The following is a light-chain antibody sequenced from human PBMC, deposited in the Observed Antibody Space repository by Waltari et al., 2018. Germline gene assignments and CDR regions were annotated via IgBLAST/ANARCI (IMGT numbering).Light chain of an antibody. CDR1: SSDVGFYNY. V-gene: IGLV2-14*03. CDR2: DVS. CDR3: KSYTGTGSWV. J-gene: IGLJ3*02. Sequence: QSALTQPASVSGSPGQSITISCTGTSSDVGFYNYVSWYQQHPGKAPKVIIYDVSQRPSGISNRFSGSKSGNTASLTISGLQAEDEAEYYCKSYTGTGSWVFGGGTKVTVL.